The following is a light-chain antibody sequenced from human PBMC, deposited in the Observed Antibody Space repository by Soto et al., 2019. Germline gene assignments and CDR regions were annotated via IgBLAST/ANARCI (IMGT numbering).Light chain of an antibody. CDR1: QSISSY. CDR3: QQRSNWPPFT. Sequence: EIVLTQSPATLSLSPGERATLSCRASQSISSYLAWYQQKPGQAPRLLIYDASIRATGIPARFSGSGSGTDFTLTISSLVPEDVAVYYCQQRSNWPPFTFGPGTKVDVK. V-gene: IGKV3-11*01. CDR2: DAS. J-gene: IGKJ3*01.